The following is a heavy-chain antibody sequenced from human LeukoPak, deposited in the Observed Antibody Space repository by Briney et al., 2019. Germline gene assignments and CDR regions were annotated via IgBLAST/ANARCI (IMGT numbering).Heavy chain of an antibody. D-gene: IGHD1-7*01. V-gene: IGHV3-66*01. Sequence: GGSLRLSCAASGFTVSSNYMSWVRQAPGKGLEWVSVIYSGGSTYYADSVKGRFTTSRDNSKNTLYLQMNSLRAEDTAVYYCARVGYNWNYGYNWFDPWGQGTLVTVSS. J-gene: IGHJ5*02. CDR3: ARVGYNWNYGYNWFDP. CDR2: IYSGGST. CDR1: GFTVSSNY.